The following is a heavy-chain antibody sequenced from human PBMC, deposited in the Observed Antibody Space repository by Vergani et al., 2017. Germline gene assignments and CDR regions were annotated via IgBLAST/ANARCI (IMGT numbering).Heavy chain of an antibody. J-gene: IGHJ4*02. CDR1: GFPLSNYD. CDR3: AKHFRGWGIDY. Sequence: QVQLVESGGGVVQRGGSLRLSCATSGFPLSNYDMQWSRQGPGKGLEFVAFIQFDGSNQYYADSVKGRFTLSRDFSKNTLYLQMNSLRTDDTATYYCAKHFRGWGIDYWGQGTQVIVSS. V-gene: IGHV3-30*02. D-gene: IGHD3-16*01. CDR2: IQFDGSNQ.